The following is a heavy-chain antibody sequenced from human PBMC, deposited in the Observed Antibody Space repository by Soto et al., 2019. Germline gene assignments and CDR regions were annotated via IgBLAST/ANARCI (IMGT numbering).Heavy chain of an antibody. Sequence: GESLKISCAASGFTFSSYEMNWVRQAPGKGLEWVSYISSSGSTIYYADSVKGRFTISRDNAKNSLYLQMNSLRAEDTAVYYCARDHLAGPVVPASSSALDIWGQGTMVTVSS. J-gene: IGHJ3*02. CDR2: ISSSGSTI. CDR3: ARDHLAGPVVPASSSALDI. D-gene: IGHD2-2*01. CDR1: GFTFSSYE. V-gene: IGHV3-48*03.